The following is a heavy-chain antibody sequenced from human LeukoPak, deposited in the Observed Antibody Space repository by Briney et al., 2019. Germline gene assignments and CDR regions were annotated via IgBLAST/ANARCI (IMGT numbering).Heavy chain of an antibody. CDR1: GFNFSTYA. CDR3: ARGAAPFRYFYYMDV. J-gene: IGHJ6*03. CDR2: ISSKGGST. Sequence: HPGGSLRLSCAASGFNFSTYALHWVRQAPGKGLEYVSAISSKGGSTYYANSVKGRFTISRDNSKNTLYLQMGSLRAEDMAVYYCARGAAPFRYFYYMDVWGKGTTVTISS. D-gene: IGHD6-25*01. V-gene: IGHV3-64*01.